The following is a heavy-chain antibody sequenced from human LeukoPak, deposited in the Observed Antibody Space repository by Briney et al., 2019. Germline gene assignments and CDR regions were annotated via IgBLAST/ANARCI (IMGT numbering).Heavy chain of an antibody. V-gene: IGHV3-21*01. Sequence: GRSLRLSCAASGFTFDDYAMHWVRQAPGKGLEWVSSISSSSSYIYYADSVKGRFTISRDNAKNSLYLQMNSLRAEDTAVHYCARDTVRGSGFDYWGQGTLVTVSS. D-gene: IGHD3-10*01. CDR3: ARDTVRGSGFDY. CDR1: GFTFDDYA. CDR2: ISSSSSYI. J-gene: IGHJ4*02.